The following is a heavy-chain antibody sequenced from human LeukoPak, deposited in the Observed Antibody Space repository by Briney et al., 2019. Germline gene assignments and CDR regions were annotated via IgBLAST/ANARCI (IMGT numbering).Heavy chain of an antibody. CDR2: IYHGGTT. CDR1: GDSISNGDYY. V-gene: IGHV4-30-2*01. CDR3: ARDRTLTTMTPEAFDI. Sequence: SETLSLTCTISGDSISNGDYYWGWIRQPRGKGLEWIANIYHGGTTYDNPSLKSRLTISIDKSKNHFSLELRSVTAADTAVYYCARDRTLTTMTPEAFDIWGQGTMVTVSS. J-gene: IGHJ3*02. D-gene: IGHD4-17*01.